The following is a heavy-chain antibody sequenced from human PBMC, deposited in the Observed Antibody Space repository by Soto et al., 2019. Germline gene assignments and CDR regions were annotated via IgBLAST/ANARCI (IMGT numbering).Heavy chain of an antibody. V-gene: IGHV3-30-3*01. Sequence: GSLRLSCAASGFTFSSYAMHWVRQAPGKGLEWVAVISYDGSNKYYADSVKGRFTISRDNSKNTLYLQMNSLRAEDTAVYYCARDRESYDFWSGSPLIDYWGQGTLVTVSS. D-gene: IGHD3-3*01. CDR2: ISYDGSNK. J-gene: IGHJ4*02. CDR1: GFTFSSYA. CDR3: ARDRESYDFWSGSPLIDY.